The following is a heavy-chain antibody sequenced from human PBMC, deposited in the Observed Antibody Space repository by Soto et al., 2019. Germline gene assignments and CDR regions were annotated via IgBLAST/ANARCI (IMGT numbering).Heavy chain of an antibody. CDR2: IHYTGST. CDR3: ARDLTISSTDGPLDP. D-gene: IGHD1-1*01. J-gene: IGHJ5*02. CDR1: GGSMSRYY. Sequence: SETLSLTCTVSGGSMSRYYWTWIRQPPGKGLEWIGNIHYTGSTNYNPSLKSRVTILLRTSTSQFSLKVSSVTAAHTAVYYCARDLTISSTDGPLDPWGHGTLVTVSS. V-gene: IGHV4-59*01.